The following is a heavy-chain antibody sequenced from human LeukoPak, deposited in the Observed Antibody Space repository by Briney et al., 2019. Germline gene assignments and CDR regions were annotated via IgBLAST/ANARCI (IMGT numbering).Heavy chain of an antibody. CDR2: INPSGGST. Sequence: ASVKVSCKASGYTFTSYHMHWVRQAPGQGLEWMGIINPSGGSTSYAQKFQGRVTMTRDTSTTTVYMELSSLRSEDTAVYYCARVSEAGDYYYYYSMGVWGKGTTVTVSS. CDR1: GYTFTSYH. CDR3: ARVSEAGDYYYYYSMGV. V-gene: IGHV1-46*03. D-gene: IGHD1-14*01. J-gene: IGHJ6*03.